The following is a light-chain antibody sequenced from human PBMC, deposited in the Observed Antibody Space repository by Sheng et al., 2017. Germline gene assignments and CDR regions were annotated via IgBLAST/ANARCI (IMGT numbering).Light chain of an antibody. CDR3: VLYMGSGIRV. CDR2: STN. CDR1: SGSVSTSYY. Sequence: QTVVTQEPSFSVSPGGTVTLTCGLSSGSVSTSYYPSWYQQTPGQAPRTLIYSTNTRSSGVPDRFFGSILGNKAALTITGAQADDESDYYCVLYMGSGIRVFGGGTKLTVL. V-gene: IGLV8-61*01. J-gene: IGLJ3*02.